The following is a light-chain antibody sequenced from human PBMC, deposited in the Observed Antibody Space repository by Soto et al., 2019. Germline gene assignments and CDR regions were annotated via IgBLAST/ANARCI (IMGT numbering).Light chain of an antibody. Sequence: EIVLTQSPATLSLSPGERATLSCRASQSVSRYLAWYQQKPGQAPTLLIYDASNRATGIPARFSGSGPGTDFTLTISGLEPEDFAVYYCQQRSNWPGAFGGGTKVEIK. CDR2: DAS. CDR3: QQRSNWPGA. J-gene: IGKJ4*01. V-gene: IGKV3-11*01. CDR1: QSVSRY.